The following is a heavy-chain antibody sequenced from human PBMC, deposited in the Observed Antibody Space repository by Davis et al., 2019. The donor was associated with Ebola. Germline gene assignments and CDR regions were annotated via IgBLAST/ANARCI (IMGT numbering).Heavy chain of an antibody. D-gene: IGHD5-18*01. CDR3: ARDQVVDTAMVTLDYYYGMDV. CDR2: ISSSSSTI. J-gene: IGHJ6*02. CDR1: GFTFSSYS. Sequence: GESLKISCAASGFTFSSYSMNWVRQAPGKGLEWVSYISSSSSTIYYADSVKGRFTISRDNAKNSLYLQMNSLRAEDTAVYYCARDQVVDTAMVTLDYYYGMDVWGQGTTVTVSS. V-gene: IGHV3-48*01.